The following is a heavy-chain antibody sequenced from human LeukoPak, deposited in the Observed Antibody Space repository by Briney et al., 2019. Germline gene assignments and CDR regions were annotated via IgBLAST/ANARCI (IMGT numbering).Heavy chain of an antibody. J-gene: IGHJ4*02. Sequence: ASVKVSCKASGYTFTSYYMHWVRQAPGQGLEWMGIINPSGGSTSYAQKFQGRVTMTRDTTTSTVYMELSSLRSEDTAVYYCARSADCSGGSCSIFDYWGQGTLVTVSS. V-gene: IGHV1-46*01. CDR1: GYTFTSYY. D-gene: IGHD2-15*01. CDR2: INPSGGST. CDR3: ARSADCSGGSCSIFDY.